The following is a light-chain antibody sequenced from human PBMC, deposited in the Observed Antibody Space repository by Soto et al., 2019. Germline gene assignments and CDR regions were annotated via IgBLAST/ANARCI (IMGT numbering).Light chain of an antibody. Sequence: EIVLTQSPGTLSLSPGERATLSCRASQSVTSSYLAWHQQTPGQAPRLHICGASSSATGIPARFSGSGSGSDFTLTINSLKPEDFAVYYCHQYGSSPQTFGQGTKLEIK. CDR3: HQYGSSPQT. V-gene: IGKV3-20*01. CDR2: GAS. CDR1: QSVTSSY. J-gene: IGKJ2*01.